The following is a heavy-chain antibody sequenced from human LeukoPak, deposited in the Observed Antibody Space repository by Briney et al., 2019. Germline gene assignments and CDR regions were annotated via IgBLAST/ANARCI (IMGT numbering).Heavy chain of an antibody. J-gene: IGHJ6*04. Sequence: GGSLRLSRAASGFTFSSYWMSWVRQAPGKGLEWVANIKQDGSEKYYVDSVKGRFTISRDNAKNSLYLQMNSLRAEDTAVYYCARVSYYPYYYYYYGMDVWGKGTTVTVSS. V-gene: IGHV3-7*03. CDR3: ARVSYYPYYYYYYGMDV. D-gene: IGHD3-10*01. CDR2: IKQDGSEK. CDR1: GFTFSSYW.